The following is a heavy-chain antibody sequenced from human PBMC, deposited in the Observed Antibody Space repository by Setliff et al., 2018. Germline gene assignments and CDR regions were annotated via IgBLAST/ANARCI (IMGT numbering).Heavy chain of an antibody. V-gene: IGHV4-39*07. CDR3: AREKGLRGGGWFDP. CDR1: GGSISSKNYY. J-gene: IGHJ5*02. D-gene: IGHD3-10*01. CDR2: IYYSGST. Sequence: SETLSLTCTVSGGSISSKNYYWGWIRQPPGKGLEWIGRIYYSGSTNYNPSLKSRVTISLDTSRNQFSLKLTSVTAADTAVYYWAREKGLRGGGWFDPWGLGTLVTVSS.